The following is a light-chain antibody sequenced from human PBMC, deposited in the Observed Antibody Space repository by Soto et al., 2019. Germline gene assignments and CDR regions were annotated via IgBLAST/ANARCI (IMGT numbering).Light chain of an antibody. J-gene: IGKJ4*01. Sequence: EIVLTQSPGTLSLSPGEGATLSCWASQSVSSSFLAWYQQKPGQAPRLLIYGASSRATGIPDRFSGSGSGTDFTLTISRLEPEDFAVYYCQQYGSSPVTFGGGTKVEIK. CDR1: QSVSSSF. CDR2: GAS. V-gene: IGKV3-20*01. CDR3: QQYGSSPVT.